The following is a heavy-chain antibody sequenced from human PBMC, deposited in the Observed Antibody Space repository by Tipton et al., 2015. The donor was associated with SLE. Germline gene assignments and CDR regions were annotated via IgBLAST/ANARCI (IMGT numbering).Heavy chain of an antibody. CDR3: ARHGGSGSIFDP. J-gene: IGHJ5*02. V-gene: IGHV4-39*07. D-gene: IGHD3-16*01. CDR2: IYYSGST. Sequence: TLSLTCSVSGGSISTSTYYWGWIRQPPGKGLEWIGSIYYSGSTYSKPSLQSRVTIFIDTSKNQFSLNLSSVTAADTAVYYYARHGGSGSIFDPWGQGTLVTVSS. CDR1: GGSISTSTYY.